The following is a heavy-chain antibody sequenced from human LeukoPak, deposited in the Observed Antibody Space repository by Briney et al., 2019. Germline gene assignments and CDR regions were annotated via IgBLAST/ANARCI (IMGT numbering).Heavy chain of an antibody. CDR1: GGSISSYY. V-gene: IGHV4-59*01. J-gene: IGHJ4*02. Sequence: ASETLSLTCTVSGGSISSYYWSWIRQPPGKGLEWIGYIYYSGSTNYNPSLKSRVTISVDTSKNQFSLKLSSLTAADTAVYSCARERGDSSGSFDYWGKGTMVTVSS. CDR2: IYYSGST. D-gene: IGHD3-22*01. CDR3: ARERGDSSGSFDY.